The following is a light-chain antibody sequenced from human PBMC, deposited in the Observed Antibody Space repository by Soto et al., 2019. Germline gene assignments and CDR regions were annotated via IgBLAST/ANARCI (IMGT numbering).Light chain of an antibody. CDR2: GAS. V-gene: IGKV3-15*01. Sequence: EIVMTQSPATLSVSPGERATLSCRASQSVSSNLAWYQQKPGQSPRLLIYGASIRATDIPARFGGSGSGTQFTLTINSLQSDDLAVYSCQPYHNSLPLWTFGPVT. J-gene: IGKJ1*01. CDR3: QPYHNSLPLWT. CDR1: QSVSSN.